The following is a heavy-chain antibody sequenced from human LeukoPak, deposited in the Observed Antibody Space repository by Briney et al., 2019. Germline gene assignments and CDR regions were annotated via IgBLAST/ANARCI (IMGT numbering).Heavy chain of an antibody. D-gene: IGHD1-7*01. CDR1: GYTFSGYY. CDR3: ARVGTGTTT. V-gene: IGHV1-2*02. CDR2: INPNSGGT. J-gene: IGHJ4*02. Sequence: ASVKVSCKACGYTFSGYYMHWVRQGPGQGLEWMGWINPNSGGTNYAQKFQGRVTMTRDTSSSTAYMELSRLRSDDTAVYYCARVGTGTTTWGQGTLVTVSS.